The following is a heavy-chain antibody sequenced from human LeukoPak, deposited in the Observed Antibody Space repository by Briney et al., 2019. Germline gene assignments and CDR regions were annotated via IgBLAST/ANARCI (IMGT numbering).Heavy chain of an antibody. CDR2: IYPGDSDT. CDR3: ARRATGTTKWFDP. J-gene: IGHJ5*02. D-gene: IGHD1-1*01. Sequence: GESLKISCKGSGYSFTSYWIGWVRQMPGKGLEWMGIIYPGDSDTRYSPSFQGQVTISADKSISTAYLKWSSLKASDTVMYYCARRATGTTKWFDPWGQGTLVTVSS. CDR1: GYSFTSYW. V-gene: IGHV5-51*01.